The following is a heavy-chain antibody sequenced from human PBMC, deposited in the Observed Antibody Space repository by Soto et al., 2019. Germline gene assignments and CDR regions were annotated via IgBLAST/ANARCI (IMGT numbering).Heavy chain of an antibody. CDR2: INHSGST. Sequence: PSETLSLTCAVYGGSFSGYYWSWIRQPPGKGLEWIGEINHSGSTNYNPSLKSRVTISVDTSKNQFSLKLSSVTAADTAVYYCARAGGYCSSTSCYRYYYGMDVWGQGTTVTVSS. CDR3: ARAGGYCSSTSCYRYYYGMDV. CDR1: GGSFSGYY. D-gene: IGHD2-2*01. V-gene: IGHV4-34*01. J-gene: IGHJ6*02.